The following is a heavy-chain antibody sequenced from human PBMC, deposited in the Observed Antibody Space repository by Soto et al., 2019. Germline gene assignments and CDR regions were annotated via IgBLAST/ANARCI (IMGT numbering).Heavy chain of an antibody. J-gene: IGHJ4*02. CDR2: IYHSEST. Sequence: SETLSLTCAVYGGSFSGYYWSWIRQPPGKGLEWIGSIYHSESTYYNPSLKSRVTFSIDTSKNQFSLKLSSVTAADTAVYYCARQRTENSSSWYSLLSGWGQGILVTVPQ. CDR3: ARQRTENSSSWYSLLSG. D-gene: IGHD6-13*01. CDR1: GGSFSGYY. V-gene: IGHV4-34*01.